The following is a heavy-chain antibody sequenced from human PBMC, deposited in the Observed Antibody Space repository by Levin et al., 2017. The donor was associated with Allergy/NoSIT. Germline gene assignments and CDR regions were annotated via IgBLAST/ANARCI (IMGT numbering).Heavy chain of an antibody. CDR2: ISHSGNT. J-gene: IGHJ4*02. D-gene: IGHD3-22*01. CDR1: SGSLSGYY. Sequence: SETLSLTCGVYSGSLSGYYWNWIRQPPGKGLEWVGEISHSGNTDYNPSLKSRVTVSVDKSKNQFSLRLTSVTAADTAVYYCARSDDSSGYYLGYWGQGTLVIVSS. V-gene: IGHV4-34*01. CDR3: ARSDDSSGYYLGY.